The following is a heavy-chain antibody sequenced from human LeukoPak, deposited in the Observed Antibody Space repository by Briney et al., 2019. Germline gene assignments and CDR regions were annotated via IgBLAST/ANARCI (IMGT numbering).Heavy chain of an antibody. CDR2: ISGSGART. V-gene: IGHV3-23*01. CDR3: AKADCGGESYYVMAV. Sequence: HTGGSLRLSCAASGFTFISYAMTWVRQAPGKGLEWVSGISGSGARTFYAVSVKGRFTISRDNSKNTLDLQMNSLRAEDTGTYYCAKADCGGESYYVMAVWGQGTTVTVSS. J-gene: IGHJ6*02. CDR1: GFTFISYA. D-gene: IGHD2-21*01.